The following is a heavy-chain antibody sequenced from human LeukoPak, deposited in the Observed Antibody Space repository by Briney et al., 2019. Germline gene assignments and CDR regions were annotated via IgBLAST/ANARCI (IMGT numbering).Heavy chain of an antibody. CDR3: AGDAPYCSSTSCPPGY. D-gene: IGHD2-2*01. CDR1: GGSISSSNW. J-gene: IGHJ4*02. V-gene: IGHV4-4*02. CDR2: IYHSGST. Sequence: PSGTLSLTCAVPGGSISSSNWWSWVRQPPGKGLEWIGEIYHSGSTNYNPSLKSRVTISVDKSKNQFSLKLSSVTAADTAVYYCAGDAPYCSSTSCPPGYWGQGTLVTVSS.